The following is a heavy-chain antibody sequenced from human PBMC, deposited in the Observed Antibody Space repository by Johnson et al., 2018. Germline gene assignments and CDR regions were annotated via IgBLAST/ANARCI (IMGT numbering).Heavy chain of an antibody. Sequence: VQLQESGGGSAQPGGSLRLSCAASGFTFRTFWMHWVRQVPGKGLMWVSRINSDGSDTKYADPVKDRFTISRGNSKNHLYLEMNRLRGGASAVYYCVRWGPLLASIMVAAFGIWGQGKMATVSS. J-gene: IGHJ3*02. CDR1: GFTFRTFW. D-gene: IGHD2-8*01. V-gene: IGHV3-74*01. CDR3: VRWGPLLASIMVAAFGI. CDR2: INSDGSDT.